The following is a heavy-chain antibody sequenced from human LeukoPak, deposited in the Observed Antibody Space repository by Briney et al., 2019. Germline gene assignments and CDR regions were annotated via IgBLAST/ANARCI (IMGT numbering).Heavy chain of an antibody. CDR3: ARQPLTGVGPSQYYFDD. Sequence: PSETLSLTCTVSGASISGSSSYWGWIRQPPGKGLEWIGNFYYTGSTYNNPSLKSRVTIPVDMSKNQFSLKLSSVTAADTAVYYCARQPLTGVGPSQYYFDDWGQGILVTVSS. J-gene: IGHJ4*02. V-gene: IGHV4-39*01. CDR1: GASISGSSSY. CDR2: FYYTGST. D-gene: IGHD1-26*01.